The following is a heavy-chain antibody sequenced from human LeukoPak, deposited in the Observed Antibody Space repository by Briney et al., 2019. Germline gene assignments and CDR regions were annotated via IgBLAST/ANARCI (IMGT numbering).Heavy chain of an antibody. CDR1: GGSISSGGYS. J-gene: IGHJ1*01. CDR2: IYHSGST. Sequence: SETLSLTCAVSGGSISSGGYSWSWIRQPPGKGLEWIGYIYHSGSTYYNPSLKSRVTISVDRSKNQFSLKLSSVTAAGTAVYYCARARIEYSSPSATGLTYFQHWGQGTLVTVSS. V-gene: IGHV4-30-2*01. CDR3: ARARIEYSSPSATGLTYFQH. D-gene: IGHD6-6*01.